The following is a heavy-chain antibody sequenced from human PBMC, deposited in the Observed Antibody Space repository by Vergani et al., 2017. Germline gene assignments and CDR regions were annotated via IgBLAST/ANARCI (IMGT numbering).Heavy chain of an antibody. J-gene: IGHJ5*02. Sequence: QVQLQQWGAGLLKPSETLSLTCAVYGRSFSGYYWSWIRQPPGKGLEWIGEINHSGSTNYNPSLKSRVTISVDTSKNQFSLKLSSVTAADTAVYYCARRITIFGVVIIRNWFDPWGQGTLVTVSS. CDR2: INHSGST. D-gene: IGHD3-3*01. CDR1: GRSFSGYY. V-gene: IGHV4-34*01. CDR3: ARRITIFGVVIIRNWFDP.